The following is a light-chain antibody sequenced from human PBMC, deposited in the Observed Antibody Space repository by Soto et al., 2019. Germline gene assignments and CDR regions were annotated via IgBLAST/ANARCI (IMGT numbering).Light chain of an antibody. V-gene: IGKV3-20*01. CDR2: VAS. J-gene: IGKJ1*01. Sequence: DIVLTQSPGTLSLSPGQRATLSCRASQSVRSSLGWYQQRPGQAPRLLLHVASNRATGIPDRFSGSGFGTDFTLTISRLEPEDFAVYSCQQYVTAPWTFGQGTKVEIK. CDR1: QSVRSS. CDR3: QQYVTAPWT.